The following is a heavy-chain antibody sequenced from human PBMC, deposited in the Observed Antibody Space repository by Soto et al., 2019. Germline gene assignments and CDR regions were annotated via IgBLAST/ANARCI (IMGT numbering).Heavy chain of an antibody. D-gene: IGHD3-16*01. CDR2: ISAYNGNT. J-gene: IGHJ6*02. V-gene: IGHV1-18*04. Sequence: ASVTISCKSSGSTFTSYAISWVLQAPGQGLEWMGWISAYNGNTNYAQKLQGRVTMTTDTSTSTAYMELRSLRSDDTAVYYCAGLGDYYYGMDVWGQGTTVTVSS. CDR1: GSTFTSYA. CDR3: AGLGDYYYGMDV.